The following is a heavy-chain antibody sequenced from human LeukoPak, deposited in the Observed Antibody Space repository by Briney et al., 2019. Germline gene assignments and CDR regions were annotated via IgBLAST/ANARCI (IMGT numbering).Heavy chain of an antibody. CDR3: AQDWGGYYYYMDV. D-gene: IGHD7-27*01. J-gene: IGHJ6*03. CDR2: IRSDGSNI. CDR1: GFTFSAYG. V-gene: IGHV3-30*02. Sequence: RGSLRLSCAASGFTFSAYGLHWVRQAPGKGLEWVAIIRSDGSNIYYADSVKGRFTIFRDNSNNTLYLQMNSLRVEDTAVYYCAQDWGGYYYYMDVWGKGTTVTISS.